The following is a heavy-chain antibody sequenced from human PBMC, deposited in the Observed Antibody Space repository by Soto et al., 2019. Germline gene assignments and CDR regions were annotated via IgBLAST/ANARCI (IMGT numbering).Heavy chain of an antibody. J-gene: IGHJ6*02. CDR3: ARGDQYDILHRYYAMDV. CDR1: GFTFNKFD. V-gene: IGHV3-30*09. Sequence: QVQLLESGGGVVQPGTSLRLSCVASGFTFNKFDMHWIRHTPDKRLQWVAFIAYDGINKYYTGSVKGRFAVSRDNSKNTVSLQMNNLGLEDTATYFCARGDQYDILHRYYAMDVWGPGTTVTISS. D-gene: IGHD1-26*01. CDR2: IAYDGINK.